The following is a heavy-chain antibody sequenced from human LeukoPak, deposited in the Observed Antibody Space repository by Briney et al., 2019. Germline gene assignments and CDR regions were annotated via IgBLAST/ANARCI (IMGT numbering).Heavy chain of an antibody. CDR1: GGPIRNYH. D-gene: IGHD6-6*01. CDR2: IYNSGST. CDR3: GGRGAVRPGGSYSMDV. J-gene: IGHJ6*02. Sequence: SETLSLACTVPGGPIRNYHWSWVRQPPGKVLEYIGYIYNSGSTNYKPSLKSRDTISIDTSKNQLSLKLSSVTAADTAVYYCGGRGAVRPGGSYSMDVWGQGTTVTVSS. V-gene: IGHV4-59*01.